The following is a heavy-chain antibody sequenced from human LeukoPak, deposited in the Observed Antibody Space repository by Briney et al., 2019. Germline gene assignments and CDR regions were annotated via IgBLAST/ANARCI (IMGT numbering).Heavy chain of an antibody. D-gene: IGHD1-14*01. Sequence: GAPVKVSCTPSGYTFTSYDITWVRQATGHRLEWMGWMNPNSGNTGYAQKFQGRVTMTRNTSISTAYMELSSLRSEDTAVYYCARGQGGNHYPFYYYYYMDVWGKGTTVTVSS. CDR1: GYTFTSYD. V-gene: IGHV1-8*01. J-gene: IGHJ6*03. CDR3: ARGQGGNHYPFYYYYYMDV. CDR2: MNPNSGNT.